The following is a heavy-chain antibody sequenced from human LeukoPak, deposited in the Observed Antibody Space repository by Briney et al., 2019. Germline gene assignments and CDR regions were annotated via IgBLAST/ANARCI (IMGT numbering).Heavy chain of an antibody. J-gene: IGHJ6*03. V-gene: IGHV1-2*02. CDR1: GYTFTGYY. CDR2: INPNSGGT. Sequence: GASVKVSCKASGYTFTGYYMHWVRQAPGQGLEWMGWINPNSGGTNYAQKFQGRVTMTRDTSISTAYMELSRLRSDDTAVYYCARARHPPFGEGYMDVWGKGTTVTVSS. D-gene: IGHD3-10*01. CDR3: ARARHPPFGEGYMDV.